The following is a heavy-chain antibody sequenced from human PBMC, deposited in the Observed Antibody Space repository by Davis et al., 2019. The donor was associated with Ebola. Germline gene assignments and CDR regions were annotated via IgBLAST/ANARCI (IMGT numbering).Heavy chain of an antibody. CDR2: IIPIFGTA. Sequence: SSVHVPCKASGCTFSSSAISWVRQAPGQGLEWMGGIIPIFGTANYAQKFQGRVTITADKSTSTAYMELSSLRSEDTAVYYCARPGVGATPLDYWGQGTLVTVSS. CDR1: GCTFSSSA. D-gene: IGHD1-26*01. J-gene: IGHJ4*02. CDR3: ARPGVGATPLDY. V-gene: IGHV1-69*06.